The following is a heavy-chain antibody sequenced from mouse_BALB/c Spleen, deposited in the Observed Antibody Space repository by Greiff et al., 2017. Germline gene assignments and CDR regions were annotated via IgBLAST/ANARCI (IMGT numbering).Heavy chain of an antibody. V-gene: IGHV1-39*01. CDR2: IDPYYGGT. CDR3: ARWDYGTGYYAMDY. D-gene: IGHD1-1*01. CDR1: GYSFTGYN. Sequence: EVKLQQSGPELVKPGASVKISCKASGYSFTGYNMNWVKQSNGKSLEWIGNIDPYYGGTSYNQKFKGKATLTVDKSSSTAYMQLKSLTSEDSAVYYCARWDYGTGYYAMDYWGQGTSVTVSS. J-gene: IGHJ4*01.